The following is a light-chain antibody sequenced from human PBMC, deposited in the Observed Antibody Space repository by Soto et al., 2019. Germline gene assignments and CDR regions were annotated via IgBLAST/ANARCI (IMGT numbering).Light chain of an antibody. CDR1: QTVYHGH. Sequence: EIVLTQSPCSLSLSPGERATFSCTASQTVYHGHLACHQQKPGQATRLLIYGSSTRAAGIPDRFSGSGSGTEFTLTISSLQPDDFATYYCKQYNSYYTFGQGTKVDIK. CDR2: GSS. V-gene: IGKV3-20*01. CDR3: KQYNSYYT. J-gene: IGKJ2*01.